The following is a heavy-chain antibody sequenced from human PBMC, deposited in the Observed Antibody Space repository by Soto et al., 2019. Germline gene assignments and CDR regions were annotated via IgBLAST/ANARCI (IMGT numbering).Heavy chain of an antibody. J-gene: IGHJ6*02. CDR3: ARAGCDGGSCYTLVGLRYGMDV. V-gene: IGHV3-30-3*01. Sequence: QVQLVESGGGVVQPGRSLRLSCAASGFTFSSYALHWVRKAPGKGLEWVAVISYDGNNKYYADSVKGRFTISRDNSKNTLYLQMNSLRAEDTAVYYCARAGCDGGSCYTLVGLRYGMDVWGQGTTVTVSS. D-gene: IGHD2-15*01. CDR2: ISYDGNNK. CDR1: GFTFSSYA.